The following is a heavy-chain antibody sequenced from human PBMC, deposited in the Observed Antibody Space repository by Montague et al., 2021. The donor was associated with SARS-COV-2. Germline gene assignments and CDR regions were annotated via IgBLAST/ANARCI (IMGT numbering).Heavy chain of an antibody. CDR2: INHSGST. CDR1: GGSFSGYY. Sequence: SETLSLTCAVYGGSFSGYYWSWIRQPPGKGLEWIGEINHSGSTNYNPSLKSRVTISMDTSKNQFSLKLGSVTAADTAVYYCASTYGGNLGYYYYYMDVWGKGTTVTVSS. V-gene: IGHV4-34*01. CDR3: ASTYGGNLGYYYYYMDV. D-gene: IGHD4-23*01. J-gene: IGHJ6*03.